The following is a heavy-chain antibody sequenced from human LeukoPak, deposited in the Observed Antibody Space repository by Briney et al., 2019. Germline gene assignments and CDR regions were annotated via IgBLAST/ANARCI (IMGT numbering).Heavy chain of an antibody. J-gene: IGHJ4*02. CDR2: INPNSGGT. D-gene: IGHD3-10*01. Sequence: GASVKVSCKVSGYTLTELSMHWVRQAPGKGLEWMGWINPNSGGTNYAQKFQGRVTMTRDTSISTAYMELSRLRSDDTAVYYCARDRPDYYGSGSYYTRWGQGTLVTVSS. CDR1: GYTLTELS. V-gene: IGHV1-2*02. CDR3: ARDRPDYYGSGSYYTR.